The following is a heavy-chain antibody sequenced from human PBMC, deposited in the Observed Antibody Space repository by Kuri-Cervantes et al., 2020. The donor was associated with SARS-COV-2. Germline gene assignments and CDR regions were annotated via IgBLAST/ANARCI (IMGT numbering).Heavy chain of an antibody. Sequence: GGSLRLSCAASGFTFSDYSMNWVRQAPGKGLEWVSYIGSSSSIIYYADSMKGRFTISRDNAKNSLSLQMNSLRAEDTAVYYCARERYYSGHYGMDVWGQGTTVTSP. V-gene: IGHV3-48*01. CDR2: IGSSSSII. CDR1: GFTFSDYS. J-gene: IGHJ6*02. D-gene: IGHD3-10*01. CDR3: ARERYYSGHYGMDV.